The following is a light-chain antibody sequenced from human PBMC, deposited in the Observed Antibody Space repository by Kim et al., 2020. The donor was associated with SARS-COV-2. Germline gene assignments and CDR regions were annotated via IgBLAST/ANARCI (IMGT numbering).Light chain of an antibody. CDR3: QQYSRAPDT. J-gene: IGKJ5*01. V-gene: IGKV3-20*01. CDR2: GVS. CDR1: QSVDDTY. Sequence: EIVLTQSPGTLSLSPGDGATLSCRASQSVDDTYLAWHQQKPGQAPRVLIYGVSNRATGIPDRFTGSGSGTDFTLTISRLEPEDFAVYYCQQYSRAPDTFGQGTRLEIK.